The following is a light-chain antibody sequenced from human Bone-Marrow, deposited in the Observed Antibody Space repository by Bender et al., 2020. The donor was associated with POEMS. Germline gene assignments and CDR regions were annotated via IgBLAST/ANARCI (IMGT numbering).Light chain of an antibody. CDR2: ELS. CDR1: SSDVGGYKY. CDR3: CSYTVGTSSV. Sequence: QSALTQPASVSGSPGQSITITCTGTSSDVGGYKYVSWYQQHPGKAPKLMIYELSKRPSGVSNRFSGSKSGNTASLTVSGLQAEDEADYYCCSYTVGTSSVFGGGTRLTVL. J-gene: IGLJ2*01. V-gene: IGLV2-14*01.